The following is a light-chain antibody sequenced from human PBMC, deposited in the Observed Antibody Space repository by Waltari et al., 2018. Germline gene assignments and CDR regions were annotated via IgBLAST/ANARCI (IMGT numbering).Light chain of an antibody. CDR3: CSYAGSYTFV. CDR2: DVN. Sequence: QSALTQPRSVSGSPGQSVTISCTGTSSDVGGYNYLPWYQQHPGKAPKFMIYDVNKRPSGVPDRFSGSKSGNTASLTISGLQAEDEADYYCCSYAGSYTFVFGGGTKLTVL. V-gene: IGLV2-11*01. J-gene: IGLJ2*01. CDR1: SSDVGGYNY.